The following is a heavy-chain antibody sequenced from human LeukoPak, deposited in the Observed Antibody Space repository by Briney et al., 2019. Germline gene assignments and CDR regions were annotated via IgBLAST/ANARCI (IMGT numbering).Heavy chain of an antibody. D-gene: IGHD4-17*01. Sequence: SETLSLTCTVSGGSISSYYWSWIRQAPGKGLEWIGYIYYSGSTNYNPSLKSRVTISVDTSKNQFSLKLRSVTAAGTAVYYCARDKGDYGDYYWFDPWGQGTLVTVSS. J-gene: IGHJ5*02. V-gene: IGHV4-59*01. CDR2: IYYSGST. CDR1: GGSISSYY. CDR3: ARDKGDYGDYYWFDP.